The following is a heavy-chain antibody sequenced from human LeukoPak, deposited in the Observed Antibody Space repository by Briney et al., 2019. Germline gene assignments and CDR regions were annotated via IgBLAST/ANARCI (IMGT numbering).Heavy chain of an antibody. V-gene: IGHV5-51*01. Sequence: GESLKISCKGSGYSSGYSFTSYWIGWVRQMPGKGLEWMGIIYPGDSDTRYSPSFQGQVTISADKSISTAYLQWSSLKASDTAMYYCARQTARGRGMDVWGQGITVTVSS. CDR3: ARQTARGRGMDV. CDR1: GYSFTSYW. J-gene: IGHJ6*02. CDR2: IYPGDSDT. D-gene: IGHD6-6*01.